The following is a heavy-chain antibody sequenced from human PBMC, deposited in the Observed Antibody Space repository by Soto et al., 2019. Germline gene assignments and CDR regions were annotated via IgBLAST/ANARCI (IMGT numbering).Heavy chain of an antibody. V-gene: IGHV3-30-3*01. J-gene: IGHJ4*02. Sequence: QVQLVESGGGVVQPGRSLRLSCAASGFTFSSYAMHWVRQAPGKGLERVAVITYDGSNKYYADSVKGRFTSSRDNYKNTLYLQMNILRAEDTAVYYCARDRVSYSGSRGPFDYWCQGTLVTVSS. CDR2: ITYDGSNK. CDR3: ARDRVSYSGSRGPFDY. D-gene: IGHD1-26*01. CDR1: GFTFSSYA.